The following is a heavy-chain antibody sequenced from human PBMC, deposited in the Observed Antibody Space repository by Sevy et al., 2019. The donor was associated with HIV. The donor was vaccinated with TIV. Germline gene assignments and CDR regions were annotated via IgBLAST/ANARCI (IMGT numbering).Heavy chain of an antibody. CDR3: AKGRGYSGYGTFDY. CDR1: GFTFSSYA. CDR2: ISGSGGST. J-gene: IGHJ4*02. V-gene: IGHV3-23*01. D-gene: IGHD5-12*01. Sequence: GGSLRLSCAASGFTFSSYAMSWVRQAPGKGLEWISAISGSGGSTYYADSVKGRFTSSRDNSKNTLYLQMNSLRAEDTAVYYCAKGRGYSGYGTFDYWGQGTLVIVSS.